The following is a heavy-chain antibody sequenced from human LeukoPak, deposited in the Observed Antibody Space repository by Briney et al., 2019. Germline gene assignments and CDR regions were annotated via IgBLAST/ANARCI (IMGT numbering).Heavy chain of an antibody. V-gene: IGHV3-21*01. J-gene: IGHJ3*02. CDR2: ISSSSSYV. D-gene: IGHD5-18*01. Sequence: GGSLRLSCAASGFTFSSYSMNWARQAPGKGLEWVSSISSSSSYVHYADSVKGRFTISRDNAKNSLYLQMNSLRAEDTAVYYCARLDTAMDYSAFDIWGQGTMVTVSS. CDR3: ARLDTAMDYSAFDI. CDR1: GFTFSSYS.